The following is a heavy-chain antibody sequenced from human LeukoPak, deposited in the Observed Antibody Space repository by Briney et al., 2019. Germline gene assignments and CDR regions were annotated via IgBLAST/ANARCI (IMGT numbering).Heavy chain of an antibody. CDR2: IYYGGNT. Sequence: SETLSLTCTVSGGSISSSSYYWGWIRQPPGEGLGWIGSIYYGGNTYYNPSLKSRVTMSVDTSKNQFSLKLSSVTAADTAVYYCASGYSYDLFDYWGQGTLVTVSS. D-gene: IGHD5-18*01. CDR3: ASGYSYDLFDY. V-gene: IGHV4-39*07. J-gene: IGHJ4*02. CDR1: GGSISSSSYY.